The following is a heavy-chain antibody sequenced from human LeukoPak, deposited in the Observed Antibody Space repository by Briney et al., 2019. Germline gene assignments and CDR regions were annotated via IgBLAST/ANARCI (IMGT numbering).Heavy chain of an antibody. CDR2: MNPNNDNT. CDR3: ARGRWLQLRGQFDY. CDR1: GYTFTSYD. Sequence: GASVKVSCRASGYTFTSYDINWVRQATGQGLEWMGWMNPNNDNTGYAQKFQGRVTITADESTSTAYMELSSLRSEDTAVYYCARGRWLQLRGQFDYWGQGTLVTVSS. V-gene: IGHV1-8*01. J-gene: IGHJ4*02. D-gene: IGHD5-24*01.